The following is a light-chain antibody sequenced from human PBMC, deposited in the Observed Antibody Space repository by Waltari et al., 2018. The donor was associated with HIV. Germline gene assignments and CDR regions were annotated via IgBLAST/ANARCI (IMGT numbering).Light chain of an antibody. V-gene: IGLV3-25*03. J-gene: IGLJ1*01. Sequence: SYELTQPPSVSVSPGQTARITCSGDTLSSKYTSWYQQKPGQAPSLVIFKDSERPSGSPDRFSGSISGTTVTLTISEVQTEDEADYYCQSADHSDSCVFGTGTTLTVL. CDR2: KDS. CDR3: QSADHSDSCV. CDR1: TLSSKY.